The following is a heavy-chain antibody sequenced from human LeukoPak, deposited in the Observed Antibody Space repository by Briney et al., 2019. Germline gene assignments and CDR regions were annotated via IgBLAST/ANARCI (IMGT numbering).Heavy chain of an antibody. CDR2: IYHSGST. J-gene: IGHJ4*02. CDR1: GYSISSGYY. V-gene: IGHV4-38-2*02. CDR3: ARVGDYDILTGSFDY. Sequence: SETLSLTCTVSGYSISSGYYWGWIRQPPGEGLEWIGSIYHSGSTYYNPSLKSRVTISVDKSKNQFSLKLSSVTAADTAVYYCARVGDYDILTGSFDYWGQGTLVTVSS. D-gene: IGHD3-9*01.